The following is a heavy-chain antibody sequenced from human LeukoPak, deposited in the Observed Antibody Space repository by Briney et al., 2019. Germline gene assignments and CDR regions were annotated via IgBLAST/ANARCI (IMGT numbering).Heavy chain of an antibody. CDR3: ARVADDYFDY. V-gene: IGHV3-9*01. Sequence: GGSLRLSCAASGFTFDDYAMHWVRQAPGKGLEWVSGISWNSGSTGYADSVKGRFTISRDNAKNSLYLQMNSLRAEDTAVYYCARVADDYFDYWGQGTLVTVSS. J-gene: IGHJ4*02. CDR2: ISWNSGST. CDR1: GFTFDDYA. D-gene: IGHD6-19*01.